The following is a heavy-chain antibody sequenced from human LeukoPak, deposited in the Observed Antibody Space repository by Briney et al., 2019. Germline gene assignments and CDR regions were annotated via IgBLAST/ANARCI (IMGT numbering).Heavy chain of an antibody. CDR3: AKALTDYYDSSGYYYSYYYYGMDV. V-gene: IGHV3-30*18. D-gene: IGHD3-22*01. Sequence: PGGSLRLSCAASGFTFSSYGMHWVRQAPGKGLEWVAVISYDGSNKYYADSVKGRFTISRDNSKNTLYLQMNSLRAEDTAVYYCAKALTDYYDSSGYYYSYYYYGMDVGGQGTTVTVSS. CDR1: GFTFSSYG. CDR2: ISYDGSNK. J-gene: IGHJ6*02.